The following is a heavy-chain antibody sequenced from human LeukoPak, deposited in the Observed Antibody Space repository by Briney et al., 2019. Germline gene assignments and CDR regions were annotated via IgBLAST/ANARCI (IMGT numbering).Heavy chain of an antibody. CDR3: AKDPRAGSGWGSFDY. CDR1: GFTFRNYA. CDR2: ISGSGDST. V-gene: IGHV3-23*01. Sequence: WGSLRLSCAASGFTFRNYAMSWVRQAPGKGLEWVSGISGSGDSTYYADSEKGRFSISRDNSKNTLYLQMNSLRAEDTAVYYCAKDPRAGSGWGSFDYWGQGTLVTVSS. J-gene: IGHJ4*02. D-gene: IGHD6-19*01.